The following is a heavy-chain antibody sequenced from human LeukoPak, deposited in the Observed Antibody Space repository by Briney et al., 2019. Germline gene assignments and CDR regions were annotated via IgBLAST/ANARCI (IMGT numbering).Heavy chain of an antibody. CDR1: GFTFSSYE. CDR3: ARDPSLRYFDWQPYYFDY. V-gene: IGHV3-48*03. D-gene: IGHD3-9*01. J-gene: IGHJ4*02. CDR2: ISSSGSTI. Sequence: PGGSLRLSCAASGFTFSSYEMNWVRQAPGKGLEWVSYISSSGSTIYYADSVKGRFTISRDNAKNSLYLQMNSLRAEDTAVYYCARDPSLRYFDWQPYYFDYWGQGTLVTVSS.